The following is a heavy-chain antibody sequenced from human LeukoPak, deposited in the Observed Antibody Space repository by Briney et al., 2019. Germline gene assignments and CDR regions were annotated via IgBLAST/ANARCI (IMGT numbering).Heavy chain of an antibody. CDR2: VYYSGST. D-gene: IGHD4-17*01. J-gene: IGHJ3*02. Sequence: SETLSLTCSVSGGSFSGYYWSWIRQPPGKGLEWIGYVYYSGSTNYNPSLKSRVTISVDSSKNQFSLKLSSVTAADTAIYYCARQMTTLTTGRTFDIWGQGTMVTVSS. V-gene: IGHV4-59*01. CDR3: ARQMTTLTTGRTFDI. CDR1: GGSFSGYY.